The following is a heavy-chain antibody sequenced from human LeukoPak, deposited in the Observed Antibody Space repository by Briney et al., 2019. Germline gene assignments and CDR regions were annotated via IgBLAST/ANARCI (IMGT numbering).Heavy chain of an antibody. CDR3: ARGRGGYPD. Sequence: TSETLSLTCGVNGGSFSNYFWTWIRQSPGKELEWIGDIHNSGRVNYNPSLGSRVTISFDTSKNQFSLKLSSVTAADTAVYYCARGRGGYPDWGQGTMVTVSS. D-gene: IGHD5-12*01. CDR2: IHNSGRV. CDR1: GGSFSNYF. J-gene: IGHJ3*01. V-gene: IGHV4-34*01.